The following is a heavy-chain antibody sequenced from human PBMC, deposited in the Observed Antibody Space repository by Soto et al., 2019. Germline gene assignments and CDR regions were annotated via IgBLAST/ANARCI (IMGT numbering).Heavy chain of an antibody. J-gene: IGHJ4*02. CDR2: ISGSGGKT. CDR3: AKDYDDLRYYFDY. Sequence: GGSLRLCCAASGFTFSRYAMDWVRQAPGKGLEWVSAISGSGGKTYHADSVKGRFTISRDSSKNTLYLQMNSLRAEDTAVYYCAKDYDDLRYYFDYWGQGTLVTVSS. CDR1: GFTFSRYA. V-gene: IGHV3-23*01. D-gene: IGHD3-16*01.